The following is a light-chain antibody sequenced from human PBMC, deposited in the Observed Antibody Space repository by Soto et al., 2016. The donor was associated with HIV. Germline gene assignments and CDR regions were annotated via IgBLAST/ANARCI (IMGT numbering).Light chain of an antibody. V-gene: IGLV3-21*03. Sequence: SYELTQPPSVSVAPGKTARITCGGNNIGSKSVHWYQQKPGQAPVLVVYDDSHRPSGIPERFSGSNSGNTATLTITRVEAGDEADYYCQVWDSSSAHPVFGGGTKLTVL. CDR1: NIGSKS. CDR3: QVWDSSSAHPV. J-gene: IGLJ2*01. CDR2: DDS.